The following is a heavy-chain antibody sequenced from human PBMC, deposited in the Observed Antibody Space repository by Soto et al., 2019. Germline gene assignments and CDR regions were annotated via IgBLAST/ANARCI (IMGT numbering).Heavy chain of an antibody. CDR1: GITFSRNW. CDR2: IRPDGSEI. J-gene: IGHJ4*02. Sequence: GGSLRLSCTASGITFSRNWMSWVRQAPGKGLEWVANIRPDGSEIHYVDSVKGRFTISRDNARNSLYLQMNSLRAEDTGVYFCARDPRDSEYNYSDYSGQGTLVTVPS. CDR3: ARDPRDSEYNYSDY. D-gene: IGHD1-20*01. V-gene: IGHV3-7*04.